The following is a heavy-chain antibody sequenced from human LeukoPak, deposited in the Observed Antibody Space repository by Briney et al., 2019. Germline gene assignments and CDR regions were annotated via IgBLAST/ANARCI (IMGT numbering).Heavy chain of an antibody. Sequence: PGGSLRLSCAASGFSLSGYWMHWVRQAPGNAPEWVSRINSDGSFTSYADSVKGRFTISRDNAKNTLYLQMNSLGAEDTAIYFCARDAGYNYGYAWDYWGQGTLVSVSS. J-gene: IGHJ4*02. D-gene: IGHD5-18*01. CDR3: ARDAGYNYGYAWDY. V-gene: IGHV3-74*01. CDR1: GFSLSGYW. CDR2: INSDGSFT.